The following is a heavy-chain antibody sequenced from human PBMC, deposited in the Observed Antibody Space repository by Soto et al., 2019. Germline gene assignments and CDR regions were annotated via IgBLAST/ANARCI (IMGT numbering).Heavy chain of an antibody. CDR2: IYYSGST. Sequence: SETLSLTCTDSGGSISRYYWIWIRQPPGKGLEWIGFIYYSGSTNYNPSLKSRVTISVDTSKNQFSLKLSSAATADTAVYYCARDGADYYDSSGYRLYYFDSWGQGALVTVSS. J-gene: IGHJ4*02. D-gene: IGHD3-22*01. V-gene: IGHV4-59*01. CDR1: GGSISRYY. CDR3: ARDGADYYDSSGYRLYYFDS.